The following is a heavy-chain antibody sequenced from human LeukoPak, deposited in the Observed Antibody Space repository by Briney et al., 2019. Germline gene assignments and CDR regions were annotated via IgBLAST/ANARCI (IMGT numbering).Heavy chain of an antibody. V-gene: IGHV4-39*01. CDR3: ARHRSNYGGWVGY. Sequence: KPSATLSLTCPVSGGSISSSSYYWGWIRQPPGKGLEWIGSIYYSGSSYYTPSLKSRATISVDTSKNQFSLKLSSVTAADTAVYYCARHRSNYGGWVGYWGQGTLVTVSS. CDR2: IYYSGSS. D-gene: IGHD4-11*01. CDR1: GGSISSSSYY. J-gene: IGHJ4*02.